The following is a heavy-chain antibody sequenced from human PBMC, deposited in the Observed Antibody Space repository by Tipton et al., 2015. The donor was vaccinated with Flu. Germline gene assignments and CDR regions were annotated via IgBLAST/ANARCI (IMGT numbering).Heavy chain of an antibody. CDR1: GFTFSSYW. CDR2: IWYDGSNK. D-gene: IGHD2-2*02. CDR3: ARDRGYCSSTSCYNGGFDY. Sequence: SLRLSCAASGFTFSSYWMSWVRQAPGKGLEWVAVIWYDGSNKYYADSVKGRFTISRDNSKNTLYLQMNSLRAEDTAVYYCARDRGYCSSTSCYNGGFDYWGQGTLVTVSS. V-gene: IGHV3-33*08. J-gene: IGHJ4*02.